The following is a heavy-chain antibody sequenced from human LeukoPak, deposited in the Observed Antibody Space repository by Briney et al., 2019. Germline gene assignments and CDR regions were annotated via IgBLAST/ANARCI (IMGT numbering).Heavy chain of an antibody. CDR3: ARATYYYDSSGSSPLYDAFDI. Sequence: GGSLRLSCAASGFTFSKYAMSWVRQAPGKGLEWVAVISYDGSNKYYADSVKGRFTISRDNSKNTLYLQMNSLRAEDTAVYYCARATYYYDSSGSSPLYDAFDIWGQGTTVTVSS. CDR1: GFTFSKYA. J-gene: IGHJ3*02. D-gene: IGHD3-22*01. CDR2: ISYDGSNK. V-gene: IGHV3-30-3*01.